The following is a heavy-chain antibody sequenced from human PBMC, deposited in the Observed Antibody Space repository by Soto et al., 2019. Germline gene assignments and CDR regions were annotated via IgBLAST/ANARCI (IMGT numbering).Heavy chain of an antibody. Sequence: GGSLRLSCAASGFTFSHYWMHWVRQAPGKGLVWVSRVSSDGSIATYADSVKGRFTISRDNANNTLYLQMNSLRAEDTAVYYCARVAVTGDFYWGQGTLVTVSS. V-gene: IGHV3-74*01. CDR1: GFTFSHYW. CDR3: ARVAVTGDFY. J-gene: IGHJ4*02. D-gene: IGHD6-19*01. CDR2: VSSDGSIA.